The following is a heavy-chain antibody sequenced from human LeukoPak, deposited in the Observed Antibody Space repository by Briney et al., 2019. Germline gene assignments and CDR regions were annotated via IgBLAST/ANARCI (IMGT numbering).Heavy chain of an antibody. D-gene: IGHD1-26*01. V-gene: IGHV4-59*01. Sequence: PSETLSLTCTVSGGSISSYYRSWIRQPPGKGLEWIGYIYYSGSTNYNPSLKSRVTISVDTSKNQFSLKLSSVTAADTAVYYCAREGGGKSAFDIWGQGTMVTVSS. CDR1: GGSISSYY. CDR2: IYYSGST. J-gene: IGHJ3*02. CDR3: AREGGGKSAFDI.